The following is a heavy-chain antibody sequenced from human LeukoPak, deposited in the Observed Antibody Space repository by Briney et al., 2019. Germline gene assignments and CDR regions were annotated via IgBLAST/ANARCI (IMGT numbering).Heavy chain of an antibody. J-gene: IGHJ4*02. CDR3: ARPRMVRGAIFDY. CDR1: GGSISSGSYY. D-gene: IGHD3-10*01. Sequence: TSETLSLTCTVSGGSISSGSYYWGWIRQPPGKGLEWIGSIYYSGSTYYNPSLKSRVTISVDTSENQFSLKLSSVTAADTAVYYCARPRMVRGAIFDYWGQGTLVTVSS. CDR2: IYYSGST. V-gene: IGHV4-39*07.